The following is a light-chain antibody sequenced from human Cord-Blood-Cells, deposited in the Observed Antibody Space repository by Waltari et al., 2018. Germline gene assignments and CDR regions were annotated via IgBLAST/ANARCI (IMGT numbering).Light chain of an antibody. V-gene: IGLV2-23*01. J-gene: IGLJ3*02. CDR1: SSDFGGYNL. CDR3: CSYAGSSTWV. CDR2: EGS. Sequence: QSALTQPASVSGSPGQSITISCTGTSSDFGGYNLVSWYQQHPGKAPKLMIYEGSKRPSGVSNRFSGSKSGNTASLTISGLQAEDEADYYCCSYAGSSTWVFGGGTKLTVL.